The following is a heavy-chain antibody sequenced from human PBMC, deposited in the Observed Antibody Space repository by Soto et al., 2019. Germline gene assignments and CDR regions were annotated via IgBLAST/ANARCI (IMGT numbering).Heavy chain of an antibody. D-gene: IGHD3-10*01. CDR3: ATQLLWFGELI. J-gene: IGHJ6*02. CDR1: GGSISSYY. CDR2: IYYSGST. V-gene: IGHV4-59*01. Sequence: PSETLSLTCTVSGGSISSYYWSWIRQPPGKGLEWIGYIYYSGSTNYNPSLKSRVTISVDTSKNQFSLKLSSVTAADTAVYYCATQLLWFGELIWGQGTTVTVS.